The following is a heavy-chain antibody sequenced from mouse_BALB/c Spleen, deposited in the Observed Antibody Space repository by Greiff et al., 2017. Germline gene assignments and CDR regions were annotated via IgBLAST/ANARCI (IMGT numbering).Heavy chain of an antibody. D-gene: IGHD1-1*01. CDR1: GYTFSSYW. V-gene: IGHV1-9*01. CDR2: ILPGSGST. CDR3: ARAKYYGSSHGYFDV. Sequence: QVQLQQSGAELMKPGASVKISCKATGYTFSSYWIEWVKQRPGHGLEWIGEILPGSGSTNYNEKFKGKATFTADTSSNTAYMQLSSLTSEDSAVYYCARAKYYGSSHGYFDVWGAGTTVTVSS. J-gene: IGHJ1*01.